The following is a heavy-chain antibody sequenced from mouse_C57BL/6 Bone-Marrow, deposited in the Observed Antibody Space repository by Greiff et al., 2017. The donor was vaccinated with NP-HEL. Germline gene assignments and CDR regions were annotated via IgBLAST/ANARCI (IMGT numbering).Heavy chain of an antibody. CDR2: IDPSDSYT. J-gene: IGHJ4*01. V-gene: IGHV1-50*01. Sequence: QVQLQQPGAELVKPGASVKLSCKASGYTFTSYWMQWVKQRPGQGLEWIGEIDPSDSYTNYNQKFKGKATLTVDTSSSTAYMQLSSLTSEDSAVYYCASSYSYDEGGYAMDYWGQGTSVTVSS. D-gene: IGHD2-12*01. CDR3: ASSYSYDEGGYAMDY. CDR1: GYTFTSYW.